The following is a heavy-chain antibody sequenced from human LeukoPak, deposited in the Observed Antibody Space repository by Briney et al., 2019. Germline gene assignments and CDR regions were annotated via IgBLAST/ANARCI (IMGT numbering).Heavy chain of an antibody. D-gene: IGHD1-7*01. V-gene: IGHV5-51*01. Sequence: GESLKISCKGSGYSFTSYWIGWVRQMPGKGLEWMGIIYPGDSDTRYSPSFQGQVTISADKSISTAYLQWSSLKASDTAMYYCARTPYSNWNYPYHDYWGQGTLVTVSS. CDR2: IYPGDSDT. J-gene: IGHJ4*02. CDR1: GYSFTSYW. CDR3: ARTPYSNWNYPYHDY.